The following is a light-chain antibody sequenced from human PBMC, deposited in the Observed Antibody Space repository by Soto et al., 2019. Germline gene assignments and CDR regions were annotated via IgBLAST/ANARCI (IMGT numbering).Light chain of an antibody. Sequence: EIVLTHSPATLSVSPGERATLSCRASQSVGSNLAWYQQRPGQPPRLLIYHASTRATDIPARFSGGGSGTQFTLTISSLQSEDFAVYYCQQYNNWPYTFGQGTKLQI. CDR3: QQYNNWPYT. V-gene: IGKV3-15*01. J-gene: IGKJ2*01. CDR2: HAS. CDR1: QSVGSN.